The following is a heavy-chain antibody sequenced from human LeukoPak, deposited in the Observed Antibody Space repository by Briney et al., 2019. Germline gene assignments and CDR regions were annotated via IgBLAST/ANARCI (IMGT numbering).Heavy chain of an antibody. Sequence: ASVKVSCKASGYTFTGYYMHWVRQAPGQGLGWMGWINPNSGGTNYAQKFQGRVTMTRDTSISTAYMELSRLRSDDTAVYYCARDQDLRSSLDYWGQGTLVTVSS. CDR1: GYTFTGYY. J-gene: IGHJ4*02. CDR2: INPNSGGT. V-gene: IGHV1-2*02. CDR3: ARDQDLRSSLDY. D-gene: IGHD6-6*01.